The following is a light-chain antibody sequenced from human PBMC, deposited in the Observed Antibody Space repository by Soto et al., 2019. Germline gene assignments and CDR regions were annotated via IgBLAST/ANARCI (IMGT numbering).Light chain of an antibody. CDR3: AAWDVSLVV. Sequence: QPVLTQPPSASGTPGQRVTILCSGSSSNIGTNTVIWYQQLPGAAPKLLIYSDNQRPSGVPDRFSGSKSGTSASLAISGLQSEDEADYYCAAWDVSLVVFGGGTQLTVL. CDR2: SDN. V-gene: IGLV1-44*01. CDR1: SSNIGTNT. J-gene: IGLJ2*01.